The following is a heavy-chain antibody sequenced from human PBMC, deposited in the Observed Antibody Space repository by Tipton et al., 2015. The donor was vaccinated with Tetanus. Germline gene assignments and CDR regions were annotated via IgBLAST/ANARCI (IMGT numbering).Heavy chain of an antibody. J-gene: IGHJ4*01. CDR2: ISYDGSFT. Sequence: SLRLSCAASEFTFNIFLMHWVRQAPGKGLEWVAAISYDGSFTYYTDSVKGRFTISRDNSKSTLYLQMDGLRAEDTAVYYCAKDLRRWNGGFYWGLGTLVTVSS. D-gene: IGHD1-1*01. CDR1: EFTFNIFL. V-gene: IGHV3-30*04. CDR3: AKDLRRWNGGFY.